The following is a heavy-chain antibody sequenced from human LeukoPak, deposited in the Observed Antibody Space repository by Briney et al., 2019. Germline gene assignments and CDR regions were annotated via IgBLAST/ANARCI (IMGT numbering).Heavy chain of an antibody. CDR3: AKDIQGSY. J-gene: IGHJ4*02. V-gene: IGHV3-23*01. CDR2: VSSSGANT. Sequence: GGSLRLSCAASGFSFNSAAMTWVRQAPGKGLELVSLVSSSGANTYYADSVKGRFTISRDNSKNTLYLQMNSLRAEDTAIYYCAKDIQGSYWGQGTLVTVSS. D-gene: IGHD2-21*01. CDR1: GFSFNSAA.